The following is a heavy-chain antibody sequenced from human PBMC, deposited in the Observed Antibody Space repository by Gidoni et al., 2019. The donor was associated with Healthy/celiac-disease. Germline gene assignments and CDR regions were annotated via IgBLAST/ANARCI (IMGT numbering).Heavy chain of an antibody. J-gene: IGHJ4*02. CDR2: INHCGST. Sequence: QVQLQPWGAGLLKPSETLSLTSAVYGGSFSGYYWSWFRQPPGKGLAWIGEINHCGSTNYNPSLKSRVTISVDTSKNQFSLKLSSVTAADTAVYYCARGGKYSYGFRGTPFDYWGQGTLVTVSS. V-gene: IGHV4-34*01. CDR1: GGSFSGYY. CDR3: ARGGKYSYGFRGTPFDY. D-gene: IGHD5-18*01.